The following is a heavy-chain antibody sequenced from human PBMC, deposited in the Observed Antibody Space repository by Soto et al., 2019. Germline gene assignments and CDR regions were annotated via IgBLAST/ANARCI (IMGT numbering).Heavy chain of an antibody. Sequence: GGSLRLSCAASGFTFSSYSMSWVRQAPGKGLEWVSSISSSSSYIYYADSVKGRFTISRDNAKNSLYLQMNSLRAEDTAVYYCAREFIEYSSSPAYWGQGTLVTVSS. V-gene: IGHV3-21*01. CDR3: AREFIEYSSSPAY. J-gene: IGHJ4*02. CDR2: ISSSSSYI. D-gene: IGHD6-6*01. CDR1: GFTFSSYS.